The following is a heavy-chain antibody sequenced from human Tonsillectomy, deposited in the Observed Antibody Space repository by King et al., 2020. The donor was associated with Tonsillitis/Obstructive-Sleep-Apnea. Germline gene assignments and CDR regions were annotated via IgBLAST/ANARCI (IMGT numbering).Heavy chain of an antibody. CDR1: GDSMTSSSYY. Sequence: LQLQESGPGLVKPSETLSLTCTVSGDSMTSSSYYWGWIRQPPGKGLEWIGDIYYSGGTYYNPSLKGRVTISVDKSKKHFFLILRSVTAADTAVYHCARQGEKGWFDPWGKVTPVTVSS. J-gene: IGHJ5*02. V-gene: IGHV4-39*01. CDR3: ARQGEKGWFDP. CDR2: IYYSGGT.